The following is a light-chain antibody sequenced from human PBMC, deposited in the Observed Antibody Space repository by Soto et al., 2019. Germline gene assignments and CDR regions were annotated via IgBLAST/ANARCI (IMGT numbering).Light chain of an antibody. CDR2: AAS. J-gene: IGKJ1*01. V-gene: IGKV1-39*01. CDR1: QSISSA. Sequence: DIQMTQSPSSLSASIGDRVTITCRASQSISSALNWYQHKPGKAPNLLIRAASSLQSGVPSRFSGSGSGTDFTLTISSLQSEDFATYYCQQYYSYPRTFGQGTKVDIK. CDR3: QQYYSYPRT.